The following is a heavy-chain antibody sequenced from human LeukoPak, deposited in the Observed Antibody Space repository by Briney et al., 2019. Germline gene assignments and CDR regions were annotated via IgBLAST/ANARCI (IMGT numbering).Heavy chain of an antibody. Sequence: SETLSLTCTVSGGSISSYYWSWIRQPAGKGLEWIGRIYTSGSTNYNPSLKSRVTMSVDTSKNQFSLELSSVTAADTAVYYCAKGGGSYAGDYYYYMDVWGKGTTVTISS. V-gene: IGHV4-4*07. J-gene: IGHJ6*03. CDR3: AKGGGSYAGDYYYYMDV. D-gene: IGHD1-26*01. CDR1: GGSISSYY. CDR2: IYTSGST.